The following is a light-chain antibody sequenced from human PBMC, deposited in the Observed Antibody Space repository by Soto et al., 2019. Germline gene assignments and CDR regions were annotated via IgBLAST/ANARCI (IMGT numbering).Light chain of an antibody. CDR1: QRISRW. V-gene: IGKV1-5*03. CDR3: QQYYSYYT. J-gene: IGKJ5*01. Sequence: DIQMTQSPSTLSAFVGDRVNITCRASQRISRWLAWYQQKPGKAPKVLIYRASSLQSGVPSRFSGSGSGTEFTLTISSLQPDDFATYYCQQYYSYYTFGQGTRLEMK. CDR2: RAS.